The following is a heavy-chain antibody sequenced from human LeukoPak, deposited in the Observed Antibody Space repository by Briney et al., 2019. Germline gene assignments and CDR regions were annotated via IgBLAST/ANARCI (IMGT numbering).Heavy chain of an antibody. D-gene: IGHD3-16*01. CDR1: GASLNTGDYY. CDR2: IYRTGDT. J-gene: IGHJ4*02. Sequence: SETLSLTCSVTGASLNTGDYYWTWIRQPPGKGLEWVGYIYRTGDTFYNPSLKGRVTISLDTSKKQFSLNLNSVTAADTAFYFCARYDSPGFDYWGRGTLVTVSS. V-gene: IGHV4-30-2*01. CDR3: ARYDSPGFDY.